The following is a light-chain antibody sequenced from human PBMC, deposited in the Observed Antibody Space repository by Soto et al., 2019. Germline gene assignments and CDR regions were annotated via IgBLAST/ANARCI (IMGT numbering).Light chain of an antibody. CDR2: DAS. CDR3: QQHGTAPPAT. CDR1: QSVRSER. Sequence: EIVLTQSPDTMSLSPVERGTISCRDSQSVRSERLAWYQQKRGQAPTLLIFDASSRASGTPERFSGSGSGTDFTLTISRLEPEDFAVYYCQQHGTAPPATFGPGTKVEIK. V-gene: IGKV3-20*01. J-gene: IGKJ3*01.